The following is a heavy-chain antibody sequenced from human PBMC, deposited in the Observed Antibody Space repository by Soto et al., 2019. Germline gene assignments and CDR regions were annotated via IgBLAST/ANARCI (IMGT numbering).Heavy chain of an antibody. CDR3: ARDNWNYVGHFDY. CDR1: GGSISSGDYY. D-gene: IGHD1-7*01. CDR2: IYYSGST. Sequence: SETLSLTCTVSGGSISSGDYYWSWIRQPPGKGLEWIGYIYYSGSTYYNPSLKSRVTISVDTSKNQFSLKLSSVTAADTAVYYCARDNWNYVGHFDYWGQGTLVTVSS. V-gene: IGHV4-30-4*01. J-gene: IGHJ4*02.